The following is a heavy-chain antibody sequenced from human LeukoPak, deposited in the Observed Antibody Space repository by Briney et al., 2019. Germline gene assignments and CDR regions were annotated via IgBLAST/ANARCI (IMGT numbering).Heavy chain of an antibody. J-gene: IGHJ4*02. CDR2: MNPNSGNT. Sequence: ASVKVSCKASGYTFTSYYMHWVRQATGQGLEWMGWMNPNSGNTGYAQKFQGRVTMTRNTSISTAYMELSSLRSEDTAVYYCARGDQRITMIVVAFDYWGQGTLVTVSS. V-gene: IGHV1-8*02. D-gene: IGHD3-22*01. CDR1: GYTFTSYY. CDR3: ARGDQRITMIVVAFDY.